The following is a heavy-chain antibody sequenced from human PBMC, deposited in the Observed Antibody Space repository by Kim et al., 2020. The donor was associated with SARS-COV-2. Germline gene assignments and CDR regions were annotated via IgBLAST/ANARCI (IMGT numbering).Heavy chain of an antibody. V-gene: IGHV4-31*03. D-gene: IGHD1-7*01. CDR1: GDSISSGGYY. J-gene: IGHJ4*02. CDR3: ASSSTGTTPDFDY. Sequence: SETLSLTCTVSGDSISSGGYYWSWIRQHPGKGLEWIGYIYYSGSTYYNPSLKSRVTISVDTSKNQFSLKLSSVTAADTAVYYCASSSTGTTPDFDYWGQGTLVTVSS. CDR2: IYYSGST.